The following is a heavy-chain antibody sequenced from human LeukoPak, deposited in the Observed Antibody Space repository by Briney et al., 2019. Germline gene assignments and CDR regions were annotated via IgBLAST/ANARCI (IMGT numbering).Heavy chain of an antibody. Sequence: GGSLRLSCAASGFTFSSYAMSWVRQAPGKGLEWVSAISGSGGSTYHADSVKGRFTISRDNSKNTLYLQMNSLRAEDTAVYYCAKGDFVWLQSPDYWGQGTLVTVSS. V-gene: IGHV3-23*01. CDR3: AKGDFVWLQSPDY. D-gene: IGHD5-24*01. CDR2: ISGSGGST. J-gene: IGHJ4*02. CDR1: GFTFSSYA.